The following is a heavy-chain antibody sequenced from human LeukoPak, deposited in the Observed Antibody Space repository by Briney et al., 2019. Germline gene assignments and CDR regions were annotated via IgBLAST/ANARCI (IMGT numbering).Heavy chain of an antibody. V-gene: IGHV3-66*02. CDR3: ARGGRSPGTFDI. Sequence: GGSLRLSCAASGFTFDDYGMSWVRQAPGKGLEWVSVIYSGGTTYYADSVKGRFTISRDNSKNTLYLQMNSLRAEDTAVYYCARGGRSPGTFDIWGEGTMVTVSS. D-gene: IGHD3-16*01. CDR2: IYSGGTT. J-gene: IGHJ3*02. CDR1: GFTFDDYG.